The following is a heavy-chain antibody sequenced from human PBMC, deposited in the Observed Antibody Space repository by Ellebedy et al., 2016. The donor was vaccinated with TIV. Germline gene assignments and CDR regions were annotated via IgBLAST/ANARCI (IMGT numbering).Heavy chain of an antibody. J-gene: IGHJ5*02. V-gene: IGHV4-34*01. CDR1: GESFSGYY. D-gene: IGHD2-15*01. CDR2: INHSGST. Sequence: SETLSLXXAVYGESFSGYYWTWIRQPPVKGREWIGEINHSGSTNYNPSLKSRVTISVDTSKNQCSLKLTSVTAADTAMYYCARGSGEKFKWFDPWGQGTLVTVSS. CDR3: ARGSGEKFKWFDP.